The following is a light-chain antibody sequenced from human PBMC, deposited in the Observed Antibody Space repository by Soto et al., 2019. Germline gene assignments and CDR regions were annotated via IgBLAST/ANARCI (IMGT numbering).Light chain of an antibody. Sequence: EIVLTQSPATLSLSPGERATLSCRASQSVGSYLAWYQQKPGRAPRLLIYDASNRATGIPARFSGSGSGTDFTLTISSLEPEDFAVDYCQQRSNWPTVGQGTKVDIK. CDR3: QQRSNWPT. CDR2: DAS. J-gene: IGKJ1*01. V-gene: IGKV3-11*01. CDR1: QSVGSY.